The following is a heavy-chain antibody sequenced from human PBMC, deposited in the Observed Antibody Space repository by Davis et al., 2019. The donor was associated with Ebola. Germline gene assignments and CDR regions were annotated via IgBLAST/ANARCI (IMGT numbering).Heavy chain of an antibody. D-gene: IGHD6-19*01. CDR3: AKGKQWLAYYFDY. CDR2: ISGSSTYI. J-gene: IGHJ4*02. Sequence: GESLKISCAASGFTFSDYYMSWIRQAPGKGLEWVSSISGSSTYIYYAESVKGRFTISRDNAENSLYLQMNSLRAEDTAVYYCAKGKQWLAYYFDYWGQGTLVTVSS. CDR1: GFTFSDYY. V-gene: IGHV3-11*06.